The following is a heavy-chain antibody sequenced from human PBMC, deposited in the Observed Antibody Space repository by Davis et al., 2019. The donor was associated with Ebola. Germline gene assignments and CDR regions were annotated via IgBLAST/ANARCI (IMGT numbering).Heavy chain of an antibody. D-gene: IGHD3-3*01. J-gene: IGHJ6*03. CDR3: ASGGFWSGIFYYYYMDV. V-gene: IGHV4-59*01. CDR1: GGSISSYY. Sequence: PSETLSLTCTVSGGSISSYYWSWIRQPPGKGLEWIGYIYYSGSTNYNPSLKSRVTISVDTSKNQFSLKLSSVTAADTAVYYCASGGFWSGIFYYYYMDVWGKGPRSPSP. CDR2: IYYSGST.